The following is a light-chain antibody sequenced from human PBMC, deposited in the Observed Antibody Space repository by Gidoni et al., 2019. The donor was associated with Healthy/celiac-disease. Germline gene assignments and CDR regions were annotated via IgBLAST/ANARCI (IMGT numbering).Light chain of an antibody. CDR3: QSADSSGTHVV. J-gene: IGLJ2*01. CDR1: ALPKQY. CDR2: KDS. Sequence: SYELTQPPPVSVAPGQTARITCSGDALPKQYAYWYQQKPGQAPVLVIYKDSERPSGIPERFSGSSSGTTVPLTISGVQAEDEADYSCQSADSSGTHVVFGGGTKLPVL. V-gene: IGLV3-25*03.